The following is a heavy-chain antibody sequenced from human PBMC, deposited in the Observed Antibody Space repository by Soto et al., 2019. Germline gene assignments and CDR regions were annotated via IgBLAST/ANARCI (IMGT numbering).Heavy chain of an antibody. CDR1: GFTVSSKY. Sequence: PGGSLRLSCAASGFTVSSKYMSWVRQAPGKGLEWVSLIQSGGPTYYADSVKGRFTISRDNSKNTLYLQMNSLRAEDTAVYYCAKASDIVLMVYAKPVNWFDPWGQGTLVTVSS. V-gene: IGHV3-53*01. D-gene: IGHD2-8*01. J-gene: IGHJ5*02. CDR2: IQSGGPT. CDR3: AKASDIVLMVYAKPVNWFDP.